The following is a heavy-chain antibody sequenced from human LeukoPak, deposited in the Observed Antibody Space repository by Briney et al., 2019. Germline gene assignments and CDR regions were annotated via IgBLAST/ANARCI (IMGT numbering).Heavy chain of an antibody. CDR1: GGSLSGFY. J-gene: IGHJ4*02. Sequence: PSETLSLTCTVSGGSLSGFYWSWIRQPPGKGLEWIGYVYYSGSTTYNPSLKSRVTISVDTSKNQFSLRLGSVTAADTAVYYCASYYEILTAYTFDYWGQGALVTVSS. D-gene: IGHD3-9*01. V-gene: IGHV4-59*03. CDR2: VYYSGST. CDR3: ASYYEILTAYTFDY.